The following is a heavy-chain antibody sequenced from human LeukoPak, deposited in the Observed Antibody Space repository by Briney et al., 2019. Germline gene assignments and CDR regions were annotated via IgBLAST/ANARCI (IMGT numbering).Heavy chain of an antibody. CDR2: ISYSGNT. Sequence: SETLSLTCTVSGASISSSSHYWGWIRQPPGKGLEWIGTISYSGNTYYDPSLKSRLTISVDTSKNQFSLRLSSVTAADTAVYYCARGRVWFGFFDLWGRGTLVTVSA. V-gene: IGHV4-39*02. J-gene: IGHJ2*01. CDR3: ARGRVWFGFFDL. CDR1: GASISSSSHY. D-gene: IGHD3-10*01.